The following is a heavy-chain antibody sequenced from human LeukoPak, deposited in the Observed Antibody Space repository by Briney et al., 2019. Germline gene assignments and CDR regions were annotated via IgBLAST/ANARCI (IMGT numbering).Heavy chain of an antibody. CDR2: ITGSGAST. J-gene: IGHJ4*02. CDR3: AKGVSSGWYAGYFDY. D-gene: IGHD6-19*01. CDR1: GFTFSSYA. V-gene: IGHV3-23*01. Sequence: PGGSLRLSCAASGFTFSSYAMSWVRQAPGKGLEWVSAITGSGASTYYADSVKGRFTISRDNSKNTLYLQTNSLRAEDTAVYYCAKGVSSGWYAGYFDYWGQGTLVTVSS.